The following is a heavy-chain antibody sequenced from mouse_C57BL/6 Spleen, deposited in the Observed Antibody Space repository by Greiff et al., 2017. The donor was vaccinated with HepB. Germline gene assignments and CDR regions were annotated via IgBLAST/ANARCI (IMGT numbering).Heavy chain of an antibody. D-gene: IGHD1-1*01. V-gene: IGHV5-6*01. CDR2: ISSGGSYT. Sequence: DVQLQESGGDLVKPGGSLKLSCAASGFTFSSYGMSWVRQTPDKRLEWVATISSGGSYTYYPDSVKGRFTISRDNAKNTLYLQMSSLKSEDTAMYYCASPYYYGSTEGFAYWGQGTLVTVSA. CDR3: ASPYYYGSTEGFAY. J-gene: IGHJ3*01. CDR1: GFTFSSYG.